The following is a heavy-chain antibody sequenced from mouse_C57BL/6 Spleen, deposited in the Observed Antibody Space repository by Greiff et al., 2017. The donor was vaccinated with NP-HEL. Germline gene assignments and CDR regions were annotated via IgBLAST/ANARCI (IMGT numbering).Heavy chain of an antibody. J-gene: IGHJ4*01. CDR1: GYTFTSYW. V-gene: IGHV1-50*01. CDR2: IDPSDSYT. Sequence: VQLQQPGAELVKPGASVKLSCKASGYTFTSYWMQWVKQRPGQGLEWIGEIDPSDSYTNYNQKFKGKATLTVDTSSSTAYMQLSSLTSEDSAVYYCAVAYYSNYDYAMDYWGQGTSVTVSS. CDR3: AVAYYSNYDYAMDY. D-gene: IGHD2-5*01.